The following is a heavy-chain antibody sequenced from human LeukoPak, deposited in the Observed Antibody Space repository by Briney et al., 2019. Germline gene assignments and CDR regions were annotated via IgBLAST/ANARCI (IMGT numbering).Heavy chain of an antibody. CDR3: ARRLGCSFDY. Sequence: ASVKVSCTASGYTFINHAIHWVRQAPGQRLEWMGWINIGNGNTKYSQNFQGRITITRDTSATTAYMDLSSLRSEDTAMYYCARRLGCSFDYWGQGTLVTVSS. V-gene: IGHV1-3*04. CDR2: INIGNGNT. J-gene: IGHJ4*02. CDR1: GYTFINHA. D-gene: IGHD2-21*01.